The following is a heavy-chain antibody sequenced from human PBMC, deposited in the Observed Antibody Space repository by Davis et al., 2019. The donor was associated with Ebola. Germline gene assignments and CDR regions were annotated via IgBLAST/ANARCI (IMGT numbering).Heavy chain of an antibody. CDR1: GGSISSSNW. D-gene: IGHD3-9*01. V-gene: IGHV4-4*02. CDR2: IYHSGST. CDR3: ARRDDILTGYYKVFDY. Sequence: PSETLSLTCAVSGGSISSSNWWSWVRQPPGKGLEWIGEIYHSGSTNYNPSLKSRVTISVDKSKNQFSLKLSSATAADTAVYYCARRDDILTGYYKVFDYWGQGTLVTVSS. J-gene: IGHJ4*02.